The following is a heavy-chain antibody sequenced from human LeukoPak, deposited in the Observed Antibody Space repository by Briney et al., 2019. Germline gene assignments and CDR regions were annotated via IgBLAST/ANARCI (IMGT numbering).Heavy chain of an antibody. Sequence: GESLKISCKGSGYSFTSYWIGWVRQMPGKGLEWMGIIYPGDSDTRYSPSFQGQVTISADKSISTAYMELSRLRSDDTAVYYCAREIAVAGHKTFDYWGQGTLVTVSS. CDR2: IYPGDSDT. D-gene: IGHD6-19*01. V-gene: IGHV5-51*01. CDR3: AREIAVAGHKTFDY. CDR1: GYSFTSYW. J-gene: IGHJ4*02.